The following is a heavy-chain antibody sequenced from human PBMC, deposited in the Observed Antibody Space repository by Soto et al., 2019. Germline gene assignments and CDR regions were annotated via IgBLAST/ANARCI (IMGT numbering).Heavy chain of an antibody. J-gene: IGHJ4*02. CDR2: INAGNGNT. D-gene: IGHD1-1*01. Sequence: ASVKVSCKASGYTFTSYAMHWVRQAPGQRLEWMGWINAGNGNTKYSQKFQGRVTITRDTSASTAYMELSSLRSEDTAVYYCARGQLGSVPEIDYWGQGTLVTVSS. CDR3: ARGQLGSVPEIDY. V-gene: IGHV1-3*01. CDR1: GYTFTSYA.